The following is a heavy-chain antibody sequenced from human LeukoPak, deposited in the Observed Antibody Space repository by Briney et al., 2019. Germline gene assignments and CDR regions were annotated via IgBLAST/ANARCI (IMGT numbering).Heavy chain of an antibody. J-gene: IGHJ4*02. Sequence: SQTLSLTCTVSGGPISSGGYYWSWIRQHPGKGLEWIGHIYNSGSTYYNPSLKSRVTISVDTSKNQFSLKLTSVTAADTAVYYCARGRYSYGWNDYWGQGTLVTVSS. CDR2: IYNSGST. CDR3: ARGRYSYGWNDY. D-gene: IGHD5-18*01. V-gene: IGHV4-31*03. CDR1: GGPISSGGYY.